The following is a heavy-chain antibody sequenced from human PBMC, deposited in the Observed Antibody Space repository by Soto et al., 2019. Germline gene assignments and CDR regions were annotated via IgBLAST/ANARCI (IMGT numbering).Heavy chain of an antibody. J-gene: IGHJ6*02. V-gene: IGHV3-23*01. CDR3: AKNWLTVYYYYGMDV. CDR1: GFTFSSYA. CDR2: ISGSGGST. D-gene: IGHD3-22*01. Sequence: EVQLLESGGGLVQPGGSLRLSCAASGFTFSSYAMSWVRQAPGKGLEWVSAISGSGGSTYYADSVKGRFTISRDNSTTTLYLQMNSLRAEATAVYYCAKNWLTVYYYYGMDVWGQGTTVTVSS.